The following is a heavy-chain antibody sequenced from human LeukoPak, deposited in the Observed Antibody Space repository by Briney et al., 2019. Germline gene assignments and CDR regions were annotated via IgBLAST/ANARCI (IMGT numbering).Heavy chain of an antibody. CDR3: AREVRGVIIKG. J-gene: IGHJ4*02. V-gene: IGHV4-30-4*08. CDR1: GGSISSGDYY. CDR2: IYYSGST. D-gene: IGHD3-10*01. Sequence: SQTLSLTCTVSGGSISSGDYYWSWIRQPPGQGLEWIGYIYYSGSTYYNPSLKSRVTISVDTSKNQFSLKLSSVTAADTAVYYCAREVRGVIIKGWGQGTLVTVSS.